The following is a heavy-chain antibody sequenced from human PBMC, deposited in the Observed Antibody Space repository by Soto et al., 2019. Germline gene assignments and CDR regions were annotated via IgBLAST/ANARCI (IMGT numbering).Heavy chain of an antibody. CDR3: AREHVVPAAMGNWFDP. CDR2: INHSGST. CDR1: GGSFSGYY. V-gene: IGHV4-34*01. J-gene: IGHJ5*02. D-gene: IGHD2-2*01. Sequence: QVQLQQWGAGLLKPSETLSLTCAVNGGSFSGYYWSWIRQPPGKGLEWIGEINHSGSTNYNPSLKSRVTISVDTSKNQFSLKLSSVTAADTAVYYCAREHVVPAAMGNWFDPWGQGTLVTVSS.